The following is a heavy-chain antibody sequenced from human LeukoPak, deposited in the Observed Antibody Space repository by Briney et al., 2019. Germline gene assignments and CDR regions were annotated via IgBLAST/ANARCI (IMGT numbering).Heavy chain of an antibody. CDR3: AKGFGYSSSWNFDC. V-gene: IGHV3-23*01. D-gene: IGHD6-13*01. CDR2: ISGSGGNT. CDR1: GFTFSSYA. Sequence: GGSLRLSCAASGFTFSSYALSWVRQAPGKGLEWVSSISGSGGNTYYADSVKGRFTISRDSSKNTLNLQMNSLRAEDTAVYYCAKGFGYSSSWNFDCWGQGTLVTVSS. J-gene: IGHJ4*02.